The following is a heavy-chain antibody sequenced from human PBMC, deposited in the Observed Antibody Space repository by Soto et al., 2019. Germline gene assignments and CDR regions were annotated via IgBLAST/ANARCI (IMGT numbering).Heavy chain of an antibody. CDR3: GKAGYLTRGNRYGYYRFGMDG. D-gene: IGHD5-18*01. CDR2: VSYDGSSE. J-gene: IGHJ6*01. Sequence: ESGGGVVQPGRSLRLTCAVSGFTFSDYGMHWVRQAPRKGLEWVAVVSYDGSSEFYADSVKGRFTISRDNSKNTLHLQMNRPATGDTAVYLCGKAGYLTRGNRYGYYRFGMDGLGPGTPVT. CDR1: GFTFSDYG. V-gene: IGHV3-30*18.